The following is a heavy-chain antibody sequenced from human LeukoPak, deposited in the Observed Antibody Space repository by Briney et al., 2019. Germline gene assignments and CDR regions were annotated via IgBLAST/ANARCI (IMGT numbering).Heavy chain of an antibody. CDR2: IIPIFGTA. J-gene: IGHJ3*02. D-gene: IGHD1-26*01. CDR3: ARQGSVGATTFYAFDI. V-gene: IGHV1-69*13. CDR1: GGTFSSYA. Sequence: SVKVSCKASGGTFSSYAISWVRQAPGQGLEWMGGIIPIFGTANYAQKFQGRVTITADESTSTAYMELSSLRSEDTAVYYCARQGSVGATTFYAFDIWGQGTMVTVSS.